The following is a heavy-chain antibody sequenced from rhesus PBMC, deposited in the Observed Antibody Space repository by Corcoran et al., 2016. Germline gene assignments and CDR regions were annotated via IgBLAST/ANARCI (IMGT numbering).Heavy chain of an antibody. V-gene: IGHV4-93*01. Sequence: QVQLPESGPTVVKASETLSLNLPVPGGSLAPWYWWVWVRPAPGKGMGGIGGVYGSGEGSDYSPILKIGVSISRDTSKNQLSLKMTSVTAADTAVYYCASTDCSNSDCSTGDFWGQGVLVTVSS. D-gene: IGHD4-23*01. CDR2: VYGSGEGS. CDR1: GGSLAPWYW. J-gene: IGHJ4*01. CDR3: ASTDCSNSDCSTGDF.